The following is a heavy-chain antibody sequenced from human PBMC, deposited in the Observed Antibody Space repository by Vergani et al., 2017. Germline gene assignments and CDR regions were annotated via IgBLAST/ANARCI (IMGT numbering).Heavy chain of an antibody. D-gene: IGHD2-15*01. CDR3: VRDLDCSPINCYHGFDP. CDR2: ISWNSGRT. V-gene: IGHV3-9*01. CDR1: GFTFNHYA. J-gene: IGHJ5*02. Sequence: EVQLLESGGDLVQPGGSLRLSCAASGFTFNHYAMNWVRQAPGKGLEWVSGISWNSGRTDYADSVKGRFIISRDNAKKSLSLIMNSLRPEDTALYYCVRDLDCSPINCYHGFDPWGQGTLVTVSS.